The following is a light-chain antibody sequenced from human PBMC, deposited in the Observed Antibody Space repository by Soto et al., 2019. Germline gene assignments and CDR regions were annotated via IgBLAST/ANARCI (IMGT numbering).Light chain of an antibody. Sequence: EIVMTPSPGTLSLSPGERATLSCRASQSVSSRLAWYQQKPGQAPRLLIYDASTRATAIPARFSGSGSGTEFTLTISSLQSVDSAVYYCQQYHNWPPWTFGQGTKGDIK. V-gene: IGKV3-15*01. J-gene: IGKJ1*01. CDR3: QQYHNWPPWT. CDR2: DAS. CDR1: QSVSSR.